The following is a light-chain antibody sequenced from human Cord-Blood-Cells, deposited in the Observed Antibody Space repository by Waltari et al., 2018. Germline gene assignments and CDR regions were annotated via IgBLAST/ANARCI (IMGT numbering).Light chain of an antibody. CDR1: SIDAGGYNY. J-gene: IGLJ3*02. CDR2: EVS. V-gene: IGLV2-14*01. CDR3: SSYTSSSTWV. Sequence: SALTQPASVSGSPGQSIHISCTGTSIDAGGYNYVSWYQQHPGKAPKLMIYEVSNRPSGVSNRFSGSKSGNTASLTISGLQAEDEADYYCSSYTSSSTWVFGGGTKLTVL.